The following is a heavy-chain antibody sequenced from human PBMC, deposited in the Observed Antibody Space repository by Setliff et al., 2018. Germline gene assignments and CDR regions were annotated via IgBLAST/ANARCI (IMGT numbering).Heavy chain of an antibody. CDR2: VFHTGDNT. D-gene: IGHD1-1*01. CDR3: AREKPHTYNFDY. Sequence: ASVKVSCKASGYTFTSYHMHWVRQAPGQGLEWMGIVFHTGDNTIYARMFQGRVTMTRDTSTSTVYMELSSLRSEDTAVYYCAREKPHTYNFDYWGQGTPVTVSS. V-gene: IGHV1-46*01. CDR1: GYTFTSYH. J-gene: IGHJ4*02.